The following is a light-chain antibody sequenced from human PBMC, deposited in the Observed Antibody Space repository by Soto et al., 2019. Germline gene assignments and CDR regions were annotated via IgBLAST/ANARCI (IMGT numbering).Light chain of an antibody. Sequence: DIQMTQSPSSLSASVGDRVTIACRASRSISSWLAWYQQKPGKAPKVLIYDASSLESGVPSRFSGSGSGTEFSLTISSLQPDDFATYYCQQYNHYWTFGQGTKVDIK. CDR3: QQYNHYWT. CDR1: RSISSW. CDR2: DAS. V-gene: IGKV1-5*01. J-gene: IGKJ1*01.